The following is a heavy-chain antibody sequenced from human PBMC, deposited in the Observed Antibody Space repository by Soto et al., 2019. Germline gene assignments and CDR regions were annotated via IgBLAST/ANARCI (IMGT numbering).Heavy chain of an antibody. CDR1: RFTFTTYA. CDR2: MSSGGTNE. CDR3: ARDDDNDANALDY. Sequence: PGGSLRLSCAASRFTFTTYAMNWVRQAPGKGLEWVALMSSGGTNEHYADSVRGRFTVSRDNSRNTLFLQMNNLRTDDTAVYYCARDDDNDANALDYWGPGTLVTVSS. J-gene: IGHJ4*02. V-gene: IGHV3-30-3*01.